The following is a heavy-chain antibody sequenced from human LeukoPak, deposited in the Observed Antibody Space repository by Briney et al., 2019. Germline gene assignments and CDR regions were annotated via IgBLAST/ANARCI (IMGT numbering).Heavy chain of an antibody. CDR1: GFTFSRYA. V-gene: IGHV3-23*01. CDR2: ISGVGDRT. Sequence: PGGSLRLSCAASGFTFSRYAMTWVRQAHGRALEWVSTISGVGDRTYFADSVKGRFTVSRDNSKSTLYLQTNRLRGEDTAVYYCAKGFGDTTFGVVTANDYWGQGILVIVSP. CDR3: AKGFGDTTFGVVTANDY. J-gene: IGHJ4*02. D-gene: IGHD3-3*01.